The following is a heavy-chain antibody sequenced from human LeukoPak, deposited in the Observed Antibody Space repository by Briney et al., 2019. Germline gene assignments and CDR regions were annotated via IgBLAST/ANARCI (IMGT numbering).Heavy chain of an antibody. D-gene: IGHD3-10*01. CDR3: ARDVYYYGSGSYYKPLGY. Sequence: ASVKVSCKASGYTFTGYYMHWVRQAPGQGLEWMGWINPNSGGTNYAQKFQGRVTMTRDTSTSTVYMELSSLRSEDTAVYYCARDVYYYGSGSYYKPLGYWGQGTLVTVSS. J-gene: IGHJ4*02. CDR1: GYTFTGYY. V-gene: IGHV1-2*02. CDR2: INPNSGGT.